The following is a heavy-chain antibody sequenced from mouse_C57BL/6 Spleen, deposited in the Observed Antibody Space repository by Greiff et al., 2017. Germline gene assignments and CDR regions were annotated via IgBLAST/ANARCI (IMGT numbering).Heavy chain of an antibody. CDR2: INPYNGDT. CDR3: ARYGYGDWYFDV. J-gene: IGHJ1*03. CDR1: GYSFTGYF. V-gene: IGHV1-20*01. Sequence: EVQLQQSGPELVKPGDSVKISCKASGYSFTGYFMNWVMQSHGKSLEWIGRINPYNGDTFYNQKFKGKATLTVDKSSSTAHMELRSLTSEDSAVYYCARYGYGDWYFDVWGTGTTVTVSS. D-gene: IGHD1-1*02.